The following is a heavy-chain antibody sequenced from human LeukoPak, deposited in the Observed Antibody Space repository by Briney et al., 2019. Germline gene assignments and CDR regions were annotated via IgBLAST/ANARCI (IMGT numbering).Heavy chain of an antibody. CDR3: ARHAPVDPPARAFDF. Sequence: PSETLSLTCAVYGGSFSGYYWSWIRQSPGKGLEWIGEINHSGSSNYNPSLKSRVTISVDTSKNQFSLRLTSVTAADTAVYYCARHAPVDPPARAFDFWGQGNLVIVSS. J-gene: IGHJ4*02. V-gene: IGHV4-34*01. CDR1: GGSFSGYY. D-gene: IGHD2-2*01. CDR2: INHSGSS.